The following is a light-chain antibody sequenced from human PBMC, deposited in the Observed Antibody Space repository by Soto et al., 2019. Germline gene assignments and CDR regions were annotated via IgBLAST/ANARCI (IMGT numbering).Light chain of an antibody. V-gene: IGKV3-20*01. Sequence: EMVWTKSPGTLSLSPGERATLSCRASQSVSSSYLAWYQQKPGQAPRLLIYGASSRATGIPDRFSGSGSGTDFTLTISRLEPEDFAVYYCQQYGSSPRFTFGPGTKVDIK. CDR1: QSVSSSY. CDR3: QQYGSSPRFT. J-gene: IGKJ3*01. CDR2: GAS.